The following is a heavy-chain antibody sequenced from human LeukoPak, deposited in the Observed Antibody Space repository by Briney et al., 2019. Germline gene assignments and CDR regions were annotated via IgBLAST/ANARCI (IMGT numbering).Heavy chain of an antibody. CDR2: ISGSGGST. Sequence: GGSLRLSCAASGFTFSSYAMSWVRQAPGKGLEWVSAISGSGGSTYYADSVKGRFTISRDNSKNTLYLQVNSLRAEDTAVYYCAKDPAIVAVVAAHFDYWGQGTLVTVSS. J-gene: IGHJ4*02. D-gene: IGHD2-15*01. CDR3: AKDPAIVAVVAAHFDY. V-gene: IGHV3-23*01. CDR1: GFTFSSYA.